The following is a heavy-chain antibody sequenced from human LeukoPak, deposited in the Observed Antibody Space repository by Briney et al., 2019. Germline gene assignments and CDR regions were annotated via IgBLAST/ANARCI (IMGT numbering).Heavy chain of an antibody. V-gene: IGHV3-7*01. J-gene: IGHJ4*02. D-gene: IGHD6-13*01. CDR1: GFTFSSYW. CDR2: INQDGSQK. CDR3: ARISSTSYYFDY. Sequence: GGSLRLSCAASGFTFSSYWMIWVRQAPRKGLEWVANINQDGSQKYYVDSVKGRFTISRDNAKNSMYVQMNSLRAEDSAVYYCARISSTSYYFDYWAQGTLVTVSS.